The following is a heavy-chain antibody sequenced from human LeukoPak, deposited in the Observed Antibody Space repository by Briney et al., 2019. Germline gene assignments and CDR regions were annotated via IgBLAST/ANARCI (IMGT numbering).Heavy chain of an antibody. D-gene: IGHD4-17*01. J-gene: IGHJ3*02. CDR2: ISSSSSYI. V-gene: IGHV3-21*01. CDR3: AGDLVENYGDYQETADHDAFDI. CDR1: GFTFSSYS. Sequence: GGSLRLSCAASGFTFSSYSMNWVRQAPGKGLEWVSSISSSSSYIYYADSVKGRFTISRDNAKNSLYLQMNSLRAEDTAVYYCAGDLVENYGDYQETADHDAFDIWGQGTMVTVSS.